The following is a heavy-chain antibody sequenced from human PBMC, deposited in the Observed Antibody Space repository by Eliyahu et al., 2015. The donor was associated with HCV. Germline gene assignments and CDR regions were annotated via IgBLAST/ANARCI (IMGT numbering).Heavy chain of an antibody. Sequence: QVQLQESGPGLVKPSETLSLTCTXXGGSITTYYXSXIRQPPGXGLEWIGYIHYXGSTNYXPSLXSRVTISVDTSKNQFSLNLTSVTAADTAMYYCASGGGGIAVTGTGXWFDPWGQGTLVTVSS. CDR1: GGSITTYY. CDR3: ASGGGGIAVTGTGXWFDP. D-gene: IGHD6-19*01. J-gene: IGHJ5*02. CDR2: IHYXGST. V-gene: IGHV4-59*01.